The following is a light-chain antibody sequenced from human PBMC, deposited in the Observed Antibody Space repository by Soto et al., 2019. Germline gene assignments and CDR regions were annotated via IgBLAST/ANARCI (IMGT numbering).Light chain of an antibody. CDR2: GAS. CDR3: QQYNNWPLT. CDR1: ESVSTN. V-gene: IGKV3-15*01. J-gene: IGKJ5*01. Sequence: EIVMTQSPATLSLSPGERATLSCRASESVSTNLAWYQQKAGQAPRLLIYGASTRATGIPARFSGSGSGTEFTLTISSLQSEDFAVYYCQQYNNWPLTFGQGTRLEIK.